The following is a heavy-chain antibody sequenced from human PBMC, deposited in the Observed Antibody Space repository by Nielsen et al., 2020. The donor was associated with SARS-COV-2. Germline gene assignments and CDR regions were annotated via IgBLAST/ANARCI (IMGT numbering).Heavy chain of an antibody. J-gene: IGHJ4*02. CDR3: AKLSSSWNNVDY. Sequence: SLKISCAASGFTFDDYAMHRVRPAPGKGLEWVSGISWNSGSIGYADSVKGRFTISRDNAKNSLYLQMNSLRAEDTALYYCAKLSSSWNNVDYWGQGTLVTVSS. V-gene: IGHV3-9*01. D-gene: IGHD6-13*01. CDR2: ISWNSGSI. CDR1: GFTFDDYA.